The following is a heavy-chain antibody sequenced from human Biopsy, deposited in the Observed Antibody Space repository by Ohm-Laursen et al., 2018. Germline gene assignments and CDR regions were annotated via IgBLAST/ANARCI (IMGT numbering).Heavy chain of an antibody. J-gene: IGHJ5*02. Sequence: SETLSLTCTVSGGSISNNNYYWGWIRQPTGKGLEWIGSIFYRGSTHYKPSLKSRVNISVDKSKNQFSLKLNSVTAADTAVYYCARDYDTSGYYYVSWGQGTLVTVSS. V-gene: IGHV4-39*01. CDR1: GGSISNNNYY. D-gene: IGHD3-22*01. CDR3: ARDYDTSGYYYVS. CDR2: IFYRGST.